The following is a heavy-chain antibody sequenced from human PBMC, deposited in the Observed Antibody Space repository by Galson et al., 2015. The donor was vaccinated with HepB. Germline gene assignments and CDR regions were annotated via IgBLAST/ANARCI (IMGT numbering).Heavy chain of an antibody. V-gene: IGHV3-30*18. CDR3: AKDPNYYDSSGYLYYYYYYYMDV. D-gene: IGHD3-22*01. CDR2: ISYDGSNK. J-gene: IGHJ6*03. Sequence: SLRLSCAASGFTFSSYGMHWVRQAPGKGLEWVAVISYDGSNKYYADSVKGRFTISRDNSKNTLYLQMNSLRAEDTAVYYCAKDPNYYDSSGYLYYYYYYYMDVWGKGTTVTVSS. CDR1: GFTFSSYG.